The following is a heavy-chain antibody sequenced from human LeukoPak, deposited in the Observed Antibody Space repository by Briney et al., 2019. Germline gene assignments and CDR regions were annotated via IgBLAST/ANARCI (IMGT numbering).Heavy chain of an antibody. CDR1: GFTFSSYA. J-gene: IGHJ4*02. D-gene: IGHD3/OR15-3a*01. V-gene: IGHV3-23*01. Sequence: QTGGSLRLSCAASGFTFSSYAMSWVRQAPGKGLEWVSAISGSGGSTYYADSVKGRFTISRDNSKNTLYLQMNSLRAEDTAVYYCAKGPLFWTPENYYFDYWGQGTLVTVSS. CDR2: ISGSGGST. CDR3: AKGPLFWTPENYYFDY.